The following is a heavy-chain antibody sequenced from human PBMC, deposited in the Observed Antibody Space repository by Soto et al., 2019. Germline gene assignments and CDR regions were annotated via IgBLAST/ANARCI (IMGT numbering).Heavy chain of an antibody. D-gene: IGHD3-22*01. CDR2: ISAYNGNT. V-gene: IGHV1-18*01. CDR3: ARDPALNTYYYDSSGYHGLYYYGMDV. J-gene: IGHJ6*02. CDR1: GYTFTSYG. Sequence: ASVKVSFKASGYTFTSYGISWVRQAPGQGLEWMGWISAYNGNTNYAQKLQGRVTMTTDTSTSTAYMELRSLRSDDTAVYYCARDPALNTYYYDSSGYHGLYYYGMDVWGQGTTVTVSS.